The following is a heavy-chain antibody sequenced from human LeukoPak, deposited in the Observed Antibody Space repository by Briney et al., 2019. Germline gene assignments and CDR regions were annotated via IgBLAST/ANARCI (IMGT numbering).Heavy chain of an antibody. Sequence: SVKVSCKASGGTFSSYAISWVRQAPGQGLEWMGGIIPIFGTANYAQKFQGRVTITADESTSTAYMEPSSLRSEDTAVYYCAREILPDISGSYFDYWGQGTLVTVSS. J-gene: IGHJ4*02. CDR1: GGTFSSYA. CDR3: AREILPDISGSYFDY. V-gene: IGHV1-69*01. CDR2: IIPIFGTA. D-gene: IGHD1-26*01.